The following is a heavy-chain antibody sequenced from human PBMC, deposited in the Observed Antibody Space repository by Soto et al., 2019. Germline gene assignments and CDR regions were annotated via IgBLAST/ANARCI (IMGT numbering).Heavy chain of an antibody. Sequence: PGGSLRLSCAASGFTFRSYAMSWVRQAPGKGLEWVSAITGSGGSTYYADSVKGRITISRDNSKNTLYLQMSSLRAEDTAVYYCASKDDYGDYFYFFDYWGQGTLVTVSS. J-gene: IGHJ4*02. V-gene: IGHV3-23*01. CDR1: GFTFRSYA. D-gene: IGHD4-17*01. CDR3: ASKDDYGDYFYFFDY. CDR2: ITGSGGST.